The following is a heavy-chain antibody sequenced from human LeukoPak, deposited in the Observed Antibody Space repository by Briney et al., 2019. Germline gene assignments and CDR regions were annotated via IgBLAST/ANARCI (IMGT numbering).Heavy chain of an antibody. CDR3: AKSTTVTQRGYFDY. J-gene: IGHJ4*02. CDR2: INGDASSI. CDR1: GFTFSSNW. Sequence: PGGSLRLSCAASGFTFSSNWMHWVRQAPGKGLEWVSRINGDASSISYADSVKGRLTISRDNAENTLYLQMKSLRVEDTAVYYCAKSTTVTQRGYFDYWGQGTLVTVSS. D-gene: IGHD4-17*01. V-gene: IGHV3-74*01.